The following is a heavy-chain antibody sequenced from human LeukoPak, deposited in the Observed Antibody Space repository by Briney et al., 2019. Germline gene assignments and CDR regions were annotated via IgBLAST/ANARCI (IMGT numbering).Heavy chain of an antibody. Sequence: GGSLRLSCAASGFSFTTYWMSWVRQAQGKGLEWVANIKQDGSEKYYVDSVKGRFTISRDNAKNSLYLQMNSLRAEDTAVYYCARDEYYDSSGYYFFRSPKTSDGFDYWGQGTLVTVSS. V-gene: IGHV3-7*01. CDR2: IKQDGSEK. J-gene: IGHJ4*02. CDR1: GFSFTTYW. D-gene: IGHD3-22*01. CDR3: ARDEYYDSSGYYFFRSPKTSDGFDY.